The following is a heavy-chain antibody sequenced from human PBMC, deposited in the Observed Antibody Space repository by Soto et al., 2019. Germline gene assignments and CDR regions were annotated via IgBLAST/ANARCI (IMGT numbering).Heavy chain of an antibody. Sequence: SETLSLPCTASGDSISSGGYYWSWIRQHPEKGLEWMGYIYYSGSTNYNPSLKSRVTISVNTSKSQFSLKLSSVTAADTAGYYCARGPGYCSGGSCVDYWGQGTLVTVSS. D-gene: IGHD2-15*01. V-gene: IGHV4-31*03. CDR2: IYYSGST. CDR1: GDSISSGGYY. CDR3: ARGPGYCSGGSCVDY. J-gene: IGHJ4*02.